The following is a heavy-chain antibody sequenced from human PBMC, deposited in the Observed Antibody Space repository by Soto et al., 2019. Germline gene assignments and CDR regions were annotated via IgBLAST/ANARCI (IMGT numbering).Heavy chain of an antibody. V-gene: IGHV1-69*13. CDR1: GGTFSSYA. CDR3: AQCLLGVNYYYGMDV. Sequence: GASVKVPCKASGGTFSSYAISWVRQAPGQGLEWMGGILPIFGTADYARKFQGRVTIAADESTSTAYMELSSLRSEDTAVYYCAQCLLGVNYYYGMDVWGQGTTVTVSS. CDR2: ILPIFGTA. D-gene: IGHD3-16*01. J-gene: IGHJ6*02.